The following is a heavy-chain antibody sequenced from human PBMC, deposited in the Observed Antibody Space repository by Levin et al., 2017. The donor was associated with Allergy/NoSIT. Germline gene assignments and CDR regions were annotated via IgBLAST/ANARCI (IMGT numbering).Heavy chain of an antibody. J-gene: IGHJ6*02. D-gene: IGHD3-3*01. CDR3: TRVLEGVGGQEMDV. V-gene: IGHV3-7*01. CDR2: IKQDGSER. CDR1: GFTFNNCW. Sequence: GESLKISCAASGFTFNNCWMTWVRQAPGKGLEWVANIKQDGSERNYVESMKGRFTVSRDNAKNSLFLQMNSLRVEDTAVYYCTRVLEGVGGQEMDVWGQGTTVTVFS.